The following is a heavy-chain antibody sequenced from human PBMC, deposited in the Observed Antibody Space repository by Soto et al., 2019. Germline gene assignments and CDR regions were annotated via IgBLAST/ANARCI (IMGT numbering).Heavy chain of an antibody. CDR1: GGSISSGDYY. CDR2: IYYSGST. Sequence: QVQLQESGPGLVKPSQTLSLTYTVSGGSISSGDYYWRWLRPPPGKGLEWSGYIYYSGSTYYNPSLKRRVTISVDTSKNQFALKLSSVTAADTAGYYCARDIVTGSHDLWGRGTLVTVSS. D-gene: IGHD3-9*01. CDR3: ARDIVTGSHDL. J-gene: IGHJ2*01. V-gene: IGHV4-30-4*01.